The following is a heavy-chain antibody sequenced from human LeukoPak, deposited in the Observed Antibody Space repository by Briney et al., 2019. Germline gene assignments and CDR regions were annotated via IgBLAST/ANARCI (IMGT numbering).Heavy chain of an antibody. CDR2: FDPEDGET. J-gene: IGHJ4*02. V-gene: IGHV1-24*01. D-gene: IGHD6-13*01. CDR1: GYTLTELS. CDR3: ATVKPLRSSSWGLMEMSN. Sequence: ASVKVSCKVSGYTLTELSMHWVRQAPGKGLEWMGGFDPEDGETIYAQKFQGRVTMTEDTSTDTAYMELSSLRSEDTAVCYCATVKPLRSSSWGLMEMSNWGQGTLVTVSS.